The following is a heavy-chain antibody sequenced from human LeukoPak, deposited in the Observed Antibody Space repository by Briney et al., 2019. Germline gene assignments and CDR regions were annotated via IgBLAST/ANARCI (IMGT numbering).Heavy chain of an antibody. Sequence: GGSLRLSCAASGFTFSSYAMHWVRQAPGKGLEWVEVISYDGSNKYYADSVKGRFTISRDNSKNTLYLQMNSLRAEDTAVYYCASNPALLNYWGQGTLVTVSS. CDR3: ASNPALLNY. V-gene: IGHV3-30-3*01. D-gene: IGHD1-14*01. CDR1: GFTFSSYA. J-gene: IGHJ4*02. CDR2: ISYDGSNK.